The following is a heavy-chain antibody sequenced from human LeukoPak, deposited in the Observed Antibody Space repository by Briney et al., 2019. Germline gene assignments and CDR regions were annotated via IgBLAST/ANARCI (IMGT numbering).Heavy chain of an antibody. V-gene: IGHV1-18*01. CDR3: ARSRIAVAGREDY. Sequence: ASVKVSCKASGYTFTSYDINWVRQATGQGLEWLGWISAYNGYTNYAQMLQGRVTVTTDTSTSTAFMELRSLRSDDTAVYYCARSRIAVAGREDYWGQGTLVTVSS. J-gene: IGHJ4*02. D-gene: IGHD6-19*01. CDR1: GYTFTSYD. CDR2: ISAYNGYT.